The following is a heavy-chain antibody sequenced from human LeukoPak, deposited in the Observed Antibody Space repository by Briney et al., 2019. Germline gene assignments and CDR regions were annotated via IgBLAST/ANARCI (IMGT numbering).Heavy chain of an antibody. CDR3: ARASVYCSSTSCSDY. D-gene: IGHD2-2*01. J-gene: IGHJ4*02. V-gene: IGHV4-31*03. Sequence: SETLSLTCTVSGGSISSGGYYWSWVRQHPGKGLEWIGYIYYSGSTYYNPSLKSRVTISVDTSKNQFSLKLSSVTAADTAVYYCARASVYCSSTSCSDYWGQGTLVTVSS. CDR2: IYYSGST. CDR1: GGSISSGGYY.